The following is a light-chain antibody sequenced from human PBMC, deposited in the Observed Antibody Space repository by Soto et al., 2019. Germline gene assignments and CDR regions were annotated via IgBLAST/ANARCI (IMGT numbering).Light chain of an antibody. CDR3: QQSCITLYT. V-gene: IGKV1-39*01. Sequence: DIQMTQSPSTLSASVGDRVTITCRASQILSNCLSWYQQKPGKAPNLLISGAFNLQSGVPSRFSGSGSGTDFTLTISSLQPEDFATYYCQQSCITLYTFGQGTSLEIK. CDR1: QILSNC. CDR2: GAF. J-gene: IGKJ2*01.